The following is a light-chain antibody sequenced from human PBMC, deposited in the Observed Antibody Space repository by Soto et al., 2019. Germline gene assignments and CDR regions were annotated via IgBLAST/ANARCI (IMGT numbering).Light chain of an antibody. J-gene: IGKJ4*01. CDR2: GAS. CDR3: QQYGNSIT. V-gene: IGKV3-20*01. Sequence: IVLTQSPGTLSLSPGERSTLSCSSTQSVSSSFLAWYQQRPGQAPRLLIFGASNRATGIPDRFSGSGSGTDFSLTISRLEPEDCAVYYCQQYGNSITFGGGTKVDI. CDR1: QSVSSSF.